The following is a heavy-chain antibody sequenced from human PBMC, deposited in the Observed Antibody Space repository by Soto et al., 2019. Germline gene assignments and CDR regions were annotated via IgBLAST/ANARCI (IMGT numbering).Heavy chain of an antibody. Sequence: EVQLVESGGGLVQPGRSLRLSCAASGFTFDDYAMHWVRQAPGKGLEWVSGISWNSGSIGDADSVKGRFTISRDNAKNSLYLQMNSLRAEDTALYYCAKYIGREGRKYSRGFDAFDIWGQGTMVTVSS. J-gene: IGHJ3*02. D-gene: IGHD6-19*01. CDR1: GFTFDDYA. V-gene: IGHV3-9*01. CDR3: AKYIGREGRKYSRGFDAFDI. CDR2: ISWNSGSI.